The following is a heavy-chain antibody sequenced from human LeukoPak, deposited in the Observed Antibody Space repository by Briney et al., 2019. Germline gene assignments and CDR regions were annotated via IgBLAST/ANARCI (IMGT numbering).Heavy chain of an antibody. CDR2: IWYDGSNK. CDR3: ARDGNVDIVATRYYYMDV. CDR1: GFTFSSYG. J-gene: IGHJ6*03. Sequence: PGRSLRLSCAASGFTFSSYGMHWVRQAPGKGLEWVAVIWYDGSNKYYADSVKGRFTISRDNSKNTLYLQMNSLRAEDTAVYYCARDGNVDIVATRYYYMDVWGKGTTVTVSS. V-gene: IGHV3-33*01. D-gene: IGHD5-12*01.